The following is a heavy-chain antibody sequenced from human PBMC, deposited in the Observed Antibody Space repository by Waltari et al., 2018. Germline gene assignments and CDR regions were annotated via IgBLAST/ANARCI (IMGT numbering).Heavy chain of an antibody. CDR1: GGSFSGYY. J-gene: IGHJ4*02. D-gene: IGHD5-12*01. Sequence: QVQLQQWGAGLLKPSETLSLTCAVYGGSFSGYYWSWIRQPPGKGLEWIGEINHSGSTNSNPSLKSRVTISVDTSKNQFSLKLSSVTAADTAVYYCARASVDIVATSTYYFDYWGQGTLVTVSS. CDR2: INHSGST. CDR3: ARASVDIVATSTYYFDY. V-gene: IGHV4-34*01.